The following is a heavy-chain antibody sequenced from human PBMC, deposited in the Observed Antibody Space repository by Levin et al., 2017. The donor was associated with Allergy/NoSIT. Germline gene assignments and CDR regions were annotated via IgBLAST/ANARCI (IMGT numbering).Heavy chain of an antibody. J-gene: IGHJ3*02. CDR3: ARPETAIGDLDDAFDI. CDR1: GYSFASYW. V-gene: IGHV5-51*01. D-gene: IGHD4-17*01. Sequence: GESLKISCKGSGYSFASYWIGWVRQMPGKGLEWMGIIYPGDSDTRYSPSFQGQVTISADKSISTAYLQWSSLKASDTALYYCARPETAIGDLDDAFDIWGQGTMVTVSS. CDR2: IYPGDSDT.